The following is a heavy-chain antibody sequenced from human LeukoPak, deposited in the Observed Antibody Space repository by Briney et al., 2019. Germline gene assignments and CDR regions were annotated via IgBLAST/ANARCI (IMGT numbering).Heavy chain of an antibody. CDR1: GFTFSNYA. J-gene: IGHJ6*03. V-gene: IGHV3-64*01. D-gene: IGHD1-1*01. CDR2: ISSNGDTT. CDR3: VREVNDLYYYYMDV. Sequence: GGSLGLSCAASGFTFSNYAMHWVRQAPGKGLEFVSSISSNGDTTNYANSVKGRFTISRDNSKNTLYLQMGSLRTEDMAVYYCVREVNDLYYYYMDVWGKGTTVTISS.